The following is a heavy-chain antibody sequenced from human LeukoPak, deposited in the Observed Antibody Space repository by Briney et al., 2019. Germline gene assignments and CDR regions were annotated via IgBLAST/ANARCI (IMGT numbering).Heavy chain of an antibody. Sequence: SETLSLTCTVSGGSISSGDYYWSWIRQPPGKGLEWIGYIYYSGSTNYNPSLKSRVTISVDTSKNQFSLKLSSVTAADTAVYYCAREDGRGYSYGFDYWGQGTLVTVSS. J-gene: IGHJ4*02. V-gene: IGHV4-61*08. CDR3: AREDGRGYSYGFDY. D-gene: IGHD5-18*01. CDR2: IYYSGST. CDR1: GGSISSGDYY.